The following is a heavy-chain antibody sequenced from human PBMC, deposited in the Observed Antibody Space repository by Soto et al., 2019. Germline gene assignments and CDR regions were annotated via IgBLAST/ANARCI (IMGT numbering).Heavy chain of an antibody. D-gene: IGHD6-19*01. J-gene: IGHJ4*02. V-gene: IGHV4-34*01. CDR1: GGAFSGFY. CDR2: INHSGST. CDR3: ARRPYSSGPYYFDY. Sequence: PSGTPSLPCAVFGGAFSGFYWGWVRPPPGKGLEWIGEINHSGSTNYNPSLKSRVTISVDTSKNQFSLKLSSVTAADTAVYYCARRPYSSGPYYFDYWGQGTLVTVSS.